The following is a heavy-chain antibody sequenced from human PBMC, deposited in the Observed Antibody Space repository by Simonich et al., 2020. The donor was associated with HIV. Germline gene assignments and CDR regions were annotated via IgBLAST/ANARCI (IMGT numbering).Heavy chain of an antibody. CDR2: ISLNSGSI. CDR3: AKDITANWGSPYFDY. CDR1: GFTFDDYA. J-gene: IGHJ4*02. D-gene: IGHD7-27*01. Sequence: EVQLVESGGGLVQPGRSLRLSCTASGFTFDDYAMHWVRQAPGKGLEWVSGISLNSGSICYADSVKGRFTISRDNAKNALYLQMNSLRAEDMALYYCAKDITANWGSPYFDYWGQGTLVTVSS. V-gene: IGHV3-9*03.